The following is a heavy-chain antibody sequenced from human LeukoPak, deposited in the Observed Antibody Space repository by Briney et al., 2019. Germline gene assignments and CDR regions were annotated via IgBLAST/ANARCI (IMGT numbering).Heavy chain of an antibody. CDR1: GYTFTSYG. Sequence: GASVKVSCKASGYTFTSYGISWVRQAPGQGLEWMGWISAYNGNTNYAQKLQGRVTMTTDTSTSTAYMELRSLRSDDTAVYYCARDAVAGYYYYGMDVWGQGTTVTVSS. V-gene: IGHV1-18*01. CDR2: ISAYNGNT. J-gene: IGHJ6*02. CDR3: ARDAVAGYYYYGMDV. D-gene: IGHD6-19*01.